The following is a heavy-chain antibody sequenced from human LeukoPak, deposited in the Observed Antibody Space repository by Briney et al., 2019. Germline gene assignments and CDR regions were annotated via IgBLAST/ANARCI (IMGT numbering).Heavy chain of an antibody. D-gene: IGHD1-26*01. J-gene: IGHJ6*02. Sequence: SETLSLTCTVSGGSISSSSYYWGWIRQPPGKGLEWIGYIYYSGSTNYNPSLRSRVTISLDTSKNQFSLKLSSVTAADTAVYYCVRDRGVGKYYYGMDVWGQGTTVTVSS. V-gene: IGHV4-61*01. CDR1: GGSISSSSYY. CDR2: IYYSGST. CDR3: VRDRGVGKYYYGMDV.